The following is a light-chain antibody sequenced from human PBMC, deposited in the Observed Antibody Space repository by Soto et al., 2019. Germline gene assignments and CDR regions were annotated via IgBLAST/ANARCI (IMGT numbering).Light chain of an antibody. CDR1: QSISSW. Sequence: DIQMTQSPSSVSASLGDRVTITCRASQSISSWLAWYQQKPGTVPKLLIYAASSLQSGVPSRFSGSGAGTEFTLTITSLQPEDFGTYYCQQGDSFPIAFGQGTRLEIK. CDR2: AAS. CDR3: QQGDSFPIA. V-gene: IGKV1-12*01. J-gene: IGKJ5*01.